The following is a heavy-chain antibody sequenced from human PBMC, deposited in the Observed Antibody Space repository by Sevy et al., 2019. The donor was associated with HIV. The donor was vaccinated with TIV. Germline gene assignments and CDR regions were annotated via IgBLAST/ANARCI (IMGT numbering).Heavy chain of an antibody. CDR1: GFTFSNAW. CDR3: TTDPYCSGGSCPTTNVDWFDP. D-gene: IGHD2-15*01. J-gene: IGHJ5*02. V-gene: IGHV3-15*01. CDR2: MKSKTDGGTT. Sequence: GGSLRLSCAASGFTFSNAWMSWVRQAPGKVLEWVGRMKSKTDGGTTDYAAPVKGRFTISRDDSKNTLYLQMNSLKTEDTAVYYCTTDPYCSGGSCPTTNVDWFDPWGQGTLVTVSS.